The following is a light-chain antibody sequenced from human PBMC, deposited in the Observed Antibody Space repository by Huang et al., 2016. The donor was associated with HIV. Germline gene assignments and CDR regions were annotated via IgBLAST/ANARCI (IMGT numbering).Light chain of an antibody. CDR1: QDINTD. V-gene: IGKV1-8*01. CDR2: ATS. J-gene: IGKJ1*01. Sequence: AIRITQSPSSLSASTGDKVSITCRASQDINTDLAWYQQKPGKPPSLLIYATSTLQSGVPSRFSGSGSGTDFTLTITHLQSEDFATYYCQQYYSFPLTFGQGSQVEV. CDR3: QQYYSFPLT.